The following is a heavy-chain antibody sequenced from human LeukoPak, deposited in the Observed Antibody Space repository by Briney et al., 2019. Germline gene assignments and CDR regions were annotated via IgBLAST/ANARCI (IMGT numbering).Heavy chain of an antibody. CDR3: ARGGGGMADY. CDR1: GGSISTSSYY. V-gene: IGHV4-39*07. Sequence: SETLSLTCTVSGGSISTSSYYWSWIRQPPGKGLEWIGEINHSGSTNYNPSLKSRVTISVDTSKNQFSLKLSSVTAADTAVYYCARGGGGMADYWGQGTLVTVSS. J-gene: IGHJ4*02. D-gene: IGHD3-16*01. CDR2: INHSGST.